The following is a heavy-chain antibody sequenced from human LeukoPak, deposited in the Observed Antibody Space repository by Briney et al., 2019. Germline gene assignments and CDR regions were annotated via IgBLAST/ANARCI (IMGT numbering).Heavy chain of an antibody. D-gene: IGHD3-10*01. J-gene: IGHJ4*02. CDR3: AEGGDLDY. CDR2: ITGGGSGGNT. V-gene: IGHV3-23*01. Sequence: GGSLRLSCAASGFTISSYAMSWVRQAPGRGLEWVSTITGGGSGGNTYYADSVKGRLTISRDNSKNTLYLQMNSLRAEDTAVYYCAEGGDLDYWGQGTLVTVSS. CDR1: GFTISSYA.